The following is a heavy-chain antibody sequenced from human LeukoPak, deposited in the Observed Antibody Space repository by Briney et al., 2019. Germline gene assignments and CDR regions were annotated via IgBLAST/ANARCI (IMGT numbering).Heavy chain of an antibody. J-gene: IGHJ5*02. CDR2: ISGSGGST. CDR3: ARDQAWYSSSYNWFDP. V-gene: IGHV3-23*01. Sequence: PGGTLRLSCAASGFTFSSYGMSWVRQAPGKGLEWVSAISGSGGSTYYADSVKGRFTISRDNAKNSLYLQMNSLRAEDTAVYYCARDQAWYSSSYNWFDPWGQGTLVTVSS. CDR1: GFTFSSYG. D-gene: IGHD6-13*01.